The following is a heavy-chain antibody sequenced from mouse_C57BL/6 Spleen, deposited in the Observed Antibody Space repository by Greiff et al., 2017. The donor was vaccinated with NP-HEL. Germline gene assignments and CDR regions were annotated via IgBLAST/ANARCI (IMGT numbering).Heavy chain of an antibody. CDR3: ARNDYDKRSAMDY. Sequence: VKLMESGPELVKPGASVKISCKASGYAFSSSWMNWVKQRPGKGLEWIGRIYPGDGDTNYNGKFKGKATLTADKSSSTAYMQLSSLTSEDSAVYFCARNDYDKRSAMDYWGQGTSVTVSS. J-gene: IGHJ4*01. CDR2: IYPGDGDT. CDR1: GYAFSSSW. D-gene: IGHD2-4*01. V-gene: IGHV1-82*01.